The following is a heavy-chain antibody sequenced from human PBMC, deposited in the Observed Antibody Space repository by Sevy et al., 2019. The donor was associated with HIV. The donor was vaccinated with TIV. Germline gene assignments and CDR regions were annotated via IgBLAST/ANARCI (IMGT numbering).Heavy chain of an antibody. Sequence: ASVKVSCKASGYSFTDYYMHWVRQAPGQGLEWMAWINPKNDVTNYAQKFQGRVTMTRDTSTSTAYMELTRLRSDDTAVYYCARARRLTTVYYYYGMDVWGQGTTVTVSS. CDR1: GYSFTDYY. CDR2: INPKNDVT. J-gene: IGHJ6*02. V-gene: IGHV1-2*02. CDR3: ARARRLTTVYYYYGMDV. D-gene: IGHD2-2*01.